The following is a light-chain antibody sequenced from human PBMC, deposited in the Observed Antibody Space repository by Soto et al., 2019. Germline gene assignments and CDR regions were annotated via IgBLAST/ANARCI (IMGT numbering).Light chain of an antibody. V-gene: IGLV2-23*01. CDR2: EGI. CDR3: CSYVGATTYV. Sequence: QSVLTQPASVSGSPGQSITISCTGTSSTVGGFNVVSRDQQHPGKAPKVIIYEGIKRTSGVSNRFSGSNSGSTASLTISGLQAEDEADYYCCSYVGATTYVFGTGSKVIGL. CDR1: SSTVGGFNV. J-gene: IGLJ1*01.